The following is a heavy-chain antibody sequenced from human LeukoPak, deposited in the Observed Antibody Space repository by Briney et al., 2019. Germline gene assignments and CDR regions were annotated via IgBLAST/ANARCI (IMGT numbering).Heavy chain of an antibody. J-gene: IGHJ4*02. CDR3: ARKAAGWGVLDH. CDR2: MKHDGSEE. D-gene: IGHD3-10*01. V-gene: IGHV3-7*03. Sequence: GGSLRLSCAASGFIFETYWMNWVRQVPGEGLEWVANMKHDGSEEYYVESVKGRFIISRDNANKLLYLQMNSLRAEDTAIYYCARKAAGWGVLDHWGQGLLDTVSS. CDR1: GFIFETYW.